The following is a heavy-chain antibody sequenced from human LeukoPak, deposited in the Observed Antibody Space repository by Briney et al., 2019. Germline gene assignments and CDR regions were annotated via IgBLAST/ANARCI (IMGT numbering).Heavy chain of an antibody. Sequence: PGRSLRLSCAASGFTFSSYGMHWVRQAPGKGLEWVAVISYDGSNKLYADSVKSRFTISRDNSKNTLFVQMNSLRAEDTAVYYCAKDGHGNGWSRFYYFDYWGQGTLVTVSS. J-gene: IGHJ4*02. D-gene: IGHD6-19*01. CDR1: GFTFSSYG. CDR3: AKDGHGNGWSRFYYFDY. V-gene: IGHV3-30*18. CDR2: ISYDGSNK.